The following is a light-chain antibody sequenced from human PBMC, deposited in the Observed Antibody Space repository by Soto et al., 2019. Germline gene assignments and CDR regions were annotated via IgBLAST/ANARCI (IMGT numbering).Light chain of an antibody. V-gene: IGKV1-5*03. CDR1: QSISSW. Sequence: DIQMTQSPSTLSASVGDRVTITCRASQSISSWLAWYQQKPGKAPKLLIYKASSLESGVPSRFSGSGSGTEFSLTISSLQPDDFATYYCQQRNSYPRTFGQGTKVEIK. CDR3: QQRNSYPRT. CDR2: KAS. J-gene: IGKJ2*01.